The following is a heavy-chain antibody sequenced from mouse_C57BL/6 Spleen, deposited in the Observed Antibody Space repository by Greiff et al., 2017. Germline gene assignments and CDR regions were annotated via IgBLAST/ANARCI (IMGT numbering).Heavy chain of an antibody. V-gene: IGHV14-4*01. CDR3: TQLGPWFAY. CDR1: GFNIKDDY. D-gene: IGHD4-1*02. CDR2: IDPENGDT. Sequence: VQLKESGAGLVRPGASVKLSCTASGFNIKDDYMHWVKQRPEQGLEWIGWIDPENGDTEYASKFQGKATITADTSSNTAYLQLSSLTSEDTAVYYCTQLGPWFAYWGQGTLVTVSA. J-gene: IGHJ3*01.